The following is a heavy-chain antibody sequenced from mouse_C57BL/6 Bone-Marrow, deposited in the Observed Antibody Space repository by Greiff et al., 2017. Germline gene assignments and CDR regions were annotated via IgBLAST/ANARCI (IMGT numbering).Heavy chain of an antibody. V-gene: IGHV1-19*01. Sequence: VQLQQSGPVLVKPGASVKMSCKASGYTFTDYYMNWVKQSHGKSLEWIGVINPYNGGTSYNQKFKGKATLTVDKSSSTAYMELNSLTSEDSAVYYCARRLYGSSYWYFDFWGTGTTVTVSS. J-gene: IGHJ1*03. CDR2: INPYNGGT. CDR3: ARRLYGSSYWYFDF. D-gene: IGHD1-1*01. CDR1: GYTFTDYY.